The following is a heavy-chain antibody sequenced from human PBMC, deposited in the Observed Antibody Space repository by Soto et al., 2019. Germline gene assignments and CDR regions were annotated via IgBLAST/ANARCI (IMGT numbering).Heavy chain of an antibody. CDR1: GFTFNNYA. Sequence: EEQLLESGGGLVQPGGSLRLSCAASGFTFNNYAMSWVRQAPGKGLEWVSGISGSGGRTYYADSVKGRFTISRDNSNNTLFLQMNSLRAEDTALYYCAKEFRKGSGIVYYYYGMDVWGQGTTVTVSS. CDR3: AKEFRKGSGIVYYYYGMDV. D-gene: IGHD3-10*01. CDR2: ISGSGGRT. V-gene: IGHV3-23*01. J-gene: IGHJ6*02.